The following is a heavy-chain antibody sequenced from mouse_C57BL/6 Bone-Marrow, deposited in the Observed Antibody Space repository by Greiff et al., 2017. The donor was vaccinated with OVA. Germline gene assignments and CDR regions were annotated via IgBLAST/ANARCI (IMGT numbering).Heavy chain of an antibody. CDR2: INPGSGGT. J-gene: IGHJ3*01. V-gene: IGHV1-54*01. D-gene: IGHD2-4*01. Sequence: VQLQQSGAELVRPGTSVKVSCKASGYAFTNYLIEWVKQRPGQGLEWIGVINPGSGGTNYNEKFKGKATLTADKSSSTADMQLSSLTSEDSAVYFCARLRGYYDYDGFAYWGQGTLVTVSA. CDR3: ARLRGYYDYDGFAY. CDR1: GYAFTNYL.